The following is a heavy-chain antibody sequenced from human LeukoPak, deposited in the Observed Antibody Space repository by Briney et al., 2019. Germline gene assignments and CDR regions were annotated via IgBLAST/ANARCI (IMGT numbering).Heavy chain of an antibody. CDR1: GYSISSGYY. Sequence: SETLSLTCAVSGYSISSGYYWGWIRQPPGKGLEWIGYIYYSGSTNYNPSLKSRVTISVDTSKNQFSLKLSSVTAADTAVYYCAREVAAAGGHNWFDPWGQGTLVTVSS. V-gene: IGHV4-61*01. CDR3: AREVAAAGGHNWFDP. J-gene: IGHJ5*02. CDR2: IYYSGST. D-gene: IGHD6-13*01.